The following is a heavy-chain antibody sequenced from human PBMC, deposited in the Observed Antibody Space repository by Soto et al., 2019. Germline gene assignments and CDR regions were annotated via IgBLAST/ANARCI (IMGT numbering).Heavy chain of an antibody. D-gene: IGHD3-22*01. V-gene: IGHV4-59*08. CDR3: ARQSMDYYDSSALGP. CDR2: MHHSGST. CDR1: GVSITSHY. Sequence: PSETLSLTCTVSGVSITSHYWSWIRQSPGKGLEWIAYMHHSGSTNYNPSLKSRVTISIDTSKNQFSLRLSSVTAADTAVYYCARQSMDYYDSSALGPWGQGTLVTVSS. J-gene: IGHJ5*02.